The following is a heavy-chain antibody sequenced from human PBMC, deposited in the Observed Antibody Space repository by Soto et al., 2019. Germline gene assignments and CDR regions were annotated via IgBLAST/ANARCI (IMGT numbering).Heavy chain of an antibody. V-gene: IGHV3-21*01. Sequence: GGSLRLSCAASGVTFSSYWMHWVRQAPGKGLEWVSSISSSSSYIYYADSVKGRFTISRDNAKNSLYLQMNSLRAEDTAVYYCASISQRELDPWGQGTLVTVSS. CDR2: ISSSSSYI. CDR1: GVTFSSYW. CDR3: ASISQRELDP. D-gene: IGHD1-26*01. J-gene: IGHJ5*02.